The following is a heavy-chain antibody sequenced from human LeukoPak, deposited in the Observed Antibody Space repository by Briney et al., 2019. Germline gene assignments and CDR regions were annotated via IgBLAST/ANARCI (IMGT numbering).Heavy chain of an antibody. J-gene: IGHJ4*02. CDR1: RFTFSNFA. CDR3: AKSGPYCSSTSCNYFDY. V-gene: IGHV3-23*01. Sequence: GGSLRLSRAASRFTFSNFAMSWVRQAPGKGLEWVSAISGSGGSTYYADSVKGRFTISRDNSKNALFLQMNSLRAEDTAVYYCAKSGPYCSSTSCNYFDYWGQGTLVTVSS. CDR2: ISGSGGST. D-gene: IGHD2-2*01.